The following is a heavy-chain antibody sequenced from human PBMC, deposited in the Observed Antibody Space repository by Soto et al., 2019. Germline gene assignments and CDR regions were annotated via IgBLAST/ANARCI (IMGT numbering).Heavy chain of an antibody. J-gene: IGHJ5*02. Sequence: ASVKVSCKASGYTFTSYGISRVRQAPGQGLEWMGWISAYNGNTNYAQKLQGRVTMTTDTSTSTAYMELRSLRSDDTAVYYCARGTTTNWNLGDNWFDPWGQGTLVTVSS. V-gene: IGHV1-18*01. CDR3: ARGTTTNWNLGDNWFDP. D-gene: IGHD1-1*01. CDR2: ISAYNGNT. CDR1: GYTFTSYG.